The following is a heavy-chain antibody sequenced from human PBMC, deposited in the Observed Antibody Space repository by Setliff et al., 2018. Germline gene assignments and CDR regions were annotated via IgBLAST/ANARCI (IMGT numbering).Heavy chain of an antibody. CDR2: INQDGNGK. D-gene: IGHD3-3*01. CDR1: GFTFSSFW. V-gene: IGHV3-7*01. J-gene: IGHJ5*02. Sequence: PGGSLRLSCAASGFTFSSFWMAWVRQSPGRGLEWVANINQDGNGKYYVDSVKGRFTISRDNAKNSLSLQMNGLRAEDTSVYYCGRDVFDFRPGQGGPWGQGTWVTVSS. CDR3: GRDVFDFRPGQGGP.